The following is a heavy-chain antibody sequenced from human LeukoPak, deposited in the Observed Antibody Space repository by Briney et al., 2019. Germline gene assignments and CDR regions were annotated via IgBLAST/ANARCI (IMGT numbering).Heavy chain of an antibody. J-gene: IGHJ4*02. CDR3: AKGSSDNCYSGLDY. Sequence: GGSLRLSCAASGFTFSSYSMNWVRQAPGKGLEWVSSISSSSSYIYYAASVKGRFTISRDNSKNTLYLQMNSLRAEDTAIYYCAKGSSDNCYSGLDYWGQGTLVTVSS. V-gene: IGHV3-21*04. D-gene: IGHD1-1*01. CDR2: ISSSSSYI. CDR1: GFTFSSYS.